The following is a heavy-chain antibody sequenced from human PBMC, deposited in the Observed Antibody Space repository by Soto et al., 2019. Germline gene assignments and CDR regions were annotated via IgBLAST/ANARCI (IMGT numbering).Heavy chain of an antibody. V-gene: IGHV4-34*01. CDR1: GGSFSGYY. CDR3: ARARAGTTGYYYYYMDV. D-gene: IGHD1-7*01. Sequence: PSETLSLTCAVYGGSFSGYYWSWIRQPPGKGLEWIGEINHSGSTNYNPSLKSRVTISVDTSKNQFSLKLSSVTAADTAVYYCARARAGTTGYYYYYMDVWGKGTTVTVSS. J-gene: IGHJ6*03. CDR2: INHSGST.